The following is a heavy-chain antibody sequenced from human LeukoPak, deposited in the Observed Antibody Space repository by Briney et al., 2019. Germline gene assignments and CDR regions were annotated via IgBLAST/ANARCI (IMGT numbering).Heavy chain of an antibody. J-gene: IGHJ4*02. Sequence: SETLSLTCTVSGGTISSYYWSWIRQPPGKGLEWIGYFYYSGSTNYNPSLKSRVTISVDTSKNQFSLKLSSVTAADTAVYYCARSPDSGGSPRLVDYWGQGTLVTVSA. CDR3: ARSPDSGGSPRLVDY. D-gene: IGHD2-8*02. CDR1: GGTISSYY. V-gene: IGHV4-59*01. CDR2: FYYSGST.